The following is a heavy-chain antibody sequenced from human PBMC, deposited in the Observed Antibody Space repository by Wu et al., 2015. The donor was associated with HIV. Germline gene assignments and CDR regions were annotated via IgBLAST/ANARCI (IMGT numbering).Heavy chain of an antibody. CDR1: GGTFSNHG. CDR3: AREGIAVAGTYYYGMDV. CDR2: IIPIFGAV. J-gene: IGHJ6*02. Sequence: QVQLEQSGAEVKKPGSSVKASCQASGGTFSNHGISWVRQAPGQGLEWMGRIIPIFGAVNDARNFRGRVTITADETTNTAYMELSSLTSDDTAVYYCAREGIAVAGTYYYGMDVWGQGTTVTVSS. D-gene: IGHD6-19*01. V-gene: IGHV1-69*13.